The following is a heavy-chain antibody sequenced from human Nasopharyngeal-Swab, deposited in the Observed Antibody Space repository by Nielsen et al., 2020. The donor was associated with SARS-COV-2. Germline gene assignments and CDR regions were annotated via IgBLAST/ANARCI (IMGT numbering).Heavy chain of an antibody. CDR2: IYYSGST. CDR1: GGSISSSSYY. D-gene: IGHD5-18*01. V-gene: IGHV4-39*01. Sequence: SETLSLTCTVSGGSISSSSYYWGWIRQPPGKGLEWIASIYYSGSTYYNPSLKSRVTISVDTSKNQFSLKLSSVTAADTAVYYCARLETVDTAMVTGGYFDYWGQGTLVTVSS. CDR3: ARLETVDTAMVTGGYFDY. J-gene: IGHJ4*02.